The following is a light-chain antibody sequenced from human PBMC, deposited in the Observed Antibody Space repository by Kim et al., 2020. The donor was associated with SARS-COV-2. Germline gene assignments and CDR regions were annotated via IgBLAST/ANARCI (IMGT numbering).Light chain of an antibody. CDR2: LNSDGSH. V-gene: IGLV4-69*01. CDR3: QTWGTGIWV. J-gene: IGLJ3*02. CDR1: SGHSSNA. Sequence: ASVKLTCTLSSGHSSNAIAWHQQQPEKGPRYLMKLNSDGSHSKGDGIPDRFSGSSSGAGRYLTISSLQSEDEADYYCQTWGTGIWVFGGGTQLTVL.